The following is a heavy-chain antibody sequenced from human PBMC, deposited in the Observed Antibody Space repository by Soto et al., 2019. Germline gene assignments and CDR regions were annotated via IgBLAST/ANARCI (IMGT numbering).Heavy chain of an antibody. J-gene: IGHJ2*01. D-gene: IGHD4-4*01. Sequence: QLQLQESGSGLVKPSQTLSLTCAVSGGSISSGGYSWSWIRQPPGKGLEWIGYIYHSGSTYYNPSLAGRFTISVARSKNQFSLKLSSVTAADTAVYYCARGVTSNYDVWYFDLWGRGTLVTVSS. CDR3: ARGVTSNYDVWYFDL. CDR1: GGSISSGGYS. V-gene: IGHV4-30-2*01. CDR2: IYHSGST.